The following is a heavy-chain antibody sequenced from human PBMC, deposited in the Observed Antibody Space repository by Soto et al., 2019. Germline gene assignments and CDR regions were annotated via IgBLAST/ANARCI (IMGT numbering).Heavy chain of an antibody. D-gene: IGHD2-15*01. CDR2: ISAYNGNT. CDR1: GYTFTSYG. CDR3: ARDPYIVVVAAFDY. J-gene: IGHJ4*02. Sequence: GASVKVSCKASGYTFTSYGISWVRQAPGQGLEWMGWISAYNGNTNYAQKLQGRVTMTTDTSTSTAYMELRSLRSDDTAVYYCARDPYIVVVAAFDYWGQGTLVTVSS. V-gene: IGHV1-18*01.